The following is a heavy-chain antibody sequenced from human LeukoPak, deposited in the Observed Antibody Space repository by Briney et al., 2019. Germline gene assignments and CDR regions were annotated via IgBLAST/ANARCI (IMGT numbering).Heavy chain of an antibody. CDR3: ARGGSHLWQPFDS. V-gene: IGHV4-4*02. Sequence: SETLSLTCAVSGDFITKSVWWIWVRQTPGKGLEWIGEIYHSGSTNSNPSLKSRVTLSLDKSKNQFSLKLSSVTAADTAVYYCARGGSHLWQPFDSWGQGTLVTVSS. CDR1: GDFITKSVW. D-gene: IGHD5-18*01. J-gene: IGHJ4*02. CDR2: IYHSGST.